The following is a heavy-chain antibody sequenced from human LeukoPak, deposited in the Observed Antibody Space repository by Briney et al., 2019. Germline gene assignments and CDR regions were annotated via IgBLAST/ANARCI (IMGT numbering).Heavy chain of an antibody. V-gene: IGHV3-23*01. J-gene: IGHJ3*02. D-gene: IGHD4/OR15-4a*01. CDR3: TRCAGAWDAFDI. CDR2: ISGSGGST. CDR1: GFTYSSYA. Sequence: PGGSLRLSCAASGFTYSSYAMSWVRQAPGKGLEWVSAISGSGGSTYYADSVKGRFTISRDNSKNTLYLQMISLRAEDTAIYYCTRCAGAWDAFDIWGQGTMVTVSS.